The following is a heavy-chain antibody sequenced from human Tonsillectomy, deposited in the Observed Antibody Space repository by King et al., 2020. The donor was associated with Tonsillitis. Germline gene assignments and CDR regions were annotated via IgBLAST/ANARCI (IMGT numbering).Heavy chain of an antibody. CDR3: AKDYSNRFSVNYYYGMDV. Sequence: DVQLVESGGGLVQPGGSLRLSCAASGFTFSSFAMNWVRQAPGKGLEWVSAISGSGGSTYYADSVKGRFTISRDNSKNTLYLQMNSLRAEDTAVYYCAKDYSNRFSVNYYYGMDVWGQGTTVTVSS. D-gene: IGHD4-11*01. J-gene: IGHJ6*02. V-gene: IGHV3-23*04. CDR2: ISGSGGST. CDR1: GFTFSSFA.